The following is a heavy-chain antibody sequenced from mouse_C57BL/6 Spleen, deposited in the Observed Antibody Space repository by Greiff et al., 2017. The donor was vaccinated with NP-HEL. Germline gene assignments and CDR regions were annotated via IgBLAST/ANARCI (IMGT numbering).Heavy chain of an antibody. CDR2: IYPGSGNT. J-gene: IGHJ2*01. CDR1: GYSFTSYY. V-gene: IGHV1-66*01. Sequence: VQLQQSGPELVKPGASVKISCKASGYSFTSYYIHWVKQRPGQGLEWIGWIYPGSGNTKYNEKFKGKATLTADTSSSTAYMQLSSLTSEDSAVYYCARGDSSGPFDYWGQGTTLTVSS. CDR3: ARGDSSGPFDY. D-gene: IGHD3-2*02.